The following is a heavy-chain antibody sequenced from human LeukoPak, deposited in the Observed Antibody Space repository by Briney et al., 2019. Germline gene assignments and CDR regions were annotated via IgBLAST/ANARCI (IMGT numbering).Heavy chain of an antibody. CDR1: GFTFDDYT. J-gene: IGHJ4*02. CDR3: AKDIGDSIGYNYFDS. V-gene: IGHV3-43*01. D-gene: IGHD3-22*01. Sequence: PGGSLRLSCAASGFTFDDYTMHWVRRAPGKGLEWVSVISWHGSTTKYADSVRGRFTISRDNRKNSLSLQMNSLRPEDTALYYCAKDIGDSIGYNYFDSWSQGTLVTVSS. CDR2: ISWHGSTT.